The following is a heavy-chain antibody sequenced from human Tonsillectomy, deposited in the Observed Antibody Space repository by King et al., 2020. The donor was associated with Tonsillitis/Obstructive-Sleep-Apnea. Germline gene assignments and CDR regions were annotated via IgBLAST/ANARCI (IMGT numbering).Heavy chain of an antibody. Sequence: VQLQQWGAGLLKPSETLSLTCAVYGGSFSSYYWSWIRQSPGRGLEWIGESNESGTTNYNPSLKSRVTISLDTSKNQISLKLSSVTAADSAMYYCARGGGIAARRGSDWFDPWGQGTLVTVSS. D-gene: IGHD6-6*01. CDR1: GGSFSSYY. CDR3: ARGGGIAARRGSDWFDP. J-gene: IGHJ5*02. CDR2: SNESGTT. V-gene: IGHV4-34*01.